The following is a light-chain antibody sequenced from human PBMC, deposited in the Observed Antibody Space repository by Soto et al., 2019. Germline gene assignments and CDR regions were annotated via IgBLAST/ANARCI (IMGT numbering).Light chain of an antibody. Sequence: QSVLTQPASVSGSPGQSITISCTGSSNDIGTYEYVSWHQHHPGRAPKLIIFGVNDRPSGISDRFSGSKSGNTASLTIFGLQLEDEAVYYCSSYTTGSTLHWVFRTVTKVTAL. V-gene: IGLV2-14*01. CDR3: SSYTTGSTLHWV. CDR2: GVN. CDR1: SNDIGTYEY. J-gene: IGLJ1*01.